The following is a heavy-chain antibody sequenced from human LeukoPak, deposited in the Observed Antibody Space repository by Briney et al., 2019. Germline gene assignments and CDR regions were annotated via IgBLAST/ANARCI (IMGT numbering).Heavy chain of an antibody. J-gene: IGHJ4*02. CDR3: ARSRLGGYTYGFDY. Sequence: PSETLSLTCSVSGGSVSSARYYWNWIRQLPGRGLEWIGYTYHTGSTYYRASLRSRLSISIDASKNQFSLRLSSVTAADTAVYYCARSRLGGYTYGFDYWGKGNLVTVSS. CDR2: TYHTGST. CDR1: GGSVSSARYY. D-gene: IGHD5-18*01. V-gene: IGHV4-31*03.